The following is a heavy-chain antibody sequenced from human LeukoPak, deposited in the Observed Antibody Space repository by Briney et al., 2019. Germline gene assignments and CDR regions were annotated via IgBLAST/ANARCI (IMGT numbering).Heavy chain of an antibody. CDR2: IYHSGDS. CDR1: GASVSGVY. V-gene: IGHV4-59*08. CDR3: ARHPFATPFDF. Sequence: SETLSLTCTVSGASVSGVYWSWIRQPPGKGLEWIGYIYHSGDSNCNPSLKSRVTVSLDTSKNQVSLRLTSVTAADTAVYYCARHPFATPFDFWGRGTLVTVSS. D-gene: IGHD2-15*01. J-gene: IGHJ4*02.